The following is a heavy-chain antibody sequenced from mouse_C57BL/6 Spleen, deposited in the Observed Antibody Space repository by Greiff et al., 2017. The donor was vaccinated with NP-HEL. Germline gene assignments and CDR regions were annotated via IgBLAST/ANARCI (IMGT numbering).Heavy chain of an antibody. J-gene: IGHJ4*01. Sequence: QVQLQQSGAELAKPGASVKLSCKASGYTFTSYWMHWVKQRPGQGLEWIGYINPSSGYTKYNQKFKDKATLTADKSSSTAYMQLSSLTYEDFAVYYCASSYYGEALDYWGQGTSVTVSS. D-gene: IGHD1-1*02. V-gene: IGHV1-7*01. CDR1: GYTFTSYW. CDR2: INPSSGYT. CDR3: ASSYYGEALDY.